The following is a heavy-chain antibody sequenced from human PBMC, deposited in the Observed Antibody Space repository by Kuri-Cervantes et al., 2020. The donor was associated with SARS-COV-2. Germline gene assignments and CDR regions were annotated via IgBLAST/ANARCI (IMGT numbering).Heavy chain of an antibody. CDR1: GFNFLNYG. Sequence: GESLKISCVASGFNFLNYGIHWVRQAPGKGLEWVSVISFDESDKDYADSVKGRFTISRDNSKNTLYLQMNSLRAEDTAVYYCAKDHGPYSRATAYYGLDVWGQGTTVTVSS. V-gene: IGHV3-30*18. CDR2: ISFDESDK. D-gene: IGHD6-13*01. J-gene: IGHJ6*02. CDR3: AKDHGPYSRATAYYGLDV.